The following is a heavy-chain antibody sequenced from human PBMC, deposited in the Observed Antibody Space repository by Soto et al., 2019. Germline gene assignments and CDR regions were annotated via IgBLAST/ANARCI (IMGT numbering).Heavy chain of an antibody. CDR3: ARDRFLEWLLTPSGYYYGMDV. V-gene: IGHV4-4*07. CDR1: GGSISSYY. J-gene: IGHJ6*02. CDR2: IYTSGST. Sequence: KPSETLSLTCTVSGGSISSYYWSWIRQPAGKGLEWIGRIYTSGSTNYNPSLKSRVTMSVDTSKNQFSLKLSSVTAADTAVYYCARDRFLEWLLTPSGYYYGMDVWGQGTTVTVSS. D-gene: IGHD3-3*01.